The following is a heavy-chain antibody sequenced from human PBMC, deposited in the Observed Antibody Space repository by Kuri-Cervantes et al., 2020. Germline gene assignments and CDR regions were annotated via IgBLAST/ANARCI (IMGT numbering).Heavy chain of an antibody. CDR2: INHSGST. Sequence: GSLRLSCAVYGGSFSGYYWSWIRQPPGKGLEWIGEINHSGSTNYNPSLKSRVTISVDTSKNQFSLKLSSVTAADTAVYYCARGRGLGMIVVVPFDYWGQGTLVTVSS. V-gene: IGHV4-34*01. D-gene: IGHD3-22*01. CDR1: GGSFSGYY. CDR3: ARGRGLGMIVVVPFDY. J-gene: IGHJ4*02.